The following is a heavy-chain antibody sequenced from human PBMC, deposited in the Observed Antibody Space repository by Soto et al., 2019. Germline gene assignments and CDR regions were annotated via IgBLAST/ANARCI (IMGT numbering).Heavy chain of an antibody. CDR2: ISYDGSNK. Sequence: QVQLVESGGGVVQPGRSLRLSCAASGFTFSHYGIHWVRQAPGKGPEWLAVISYDGSNKHYADSVKGRFTVSRDNSNNTLYLQTNSLRAEDRAVYFCARYSGKYQGPIDYWGQGTLVTVSS. J-gene: IGHJ4*02. CDR1: GFTFSHYG. D-gene: IGHD1-26*01. CDR3: ARYSGKYQGPIDY. V-gene: IGHV3-30*03.